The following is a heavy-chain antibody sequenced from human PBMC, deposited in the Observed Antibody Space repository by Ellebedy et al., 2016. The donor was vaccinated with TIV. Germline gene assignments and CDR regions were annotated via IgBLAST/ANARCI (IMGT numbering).Heavy chain of an antibody. D-gene: IGHD2-15*01. CDR1: GYIFTGYY. CDR3: ARKVDVGYCSGGSCRDAFDI. CDR2: INPNSGGT. V-gene: IGHV1-2*02. Sequence: ASAKVSCKASGYIFTGYYFHWVRQAPGQGLEWMGWINPNSGGTNYAQKFQGRVTMTRDTSISTAYMELSRLRSDDTAVYYCARKVDVGYCSGGSCRDAFDIWGQGTMVTVSS. J-gene: IGHJ3*02.